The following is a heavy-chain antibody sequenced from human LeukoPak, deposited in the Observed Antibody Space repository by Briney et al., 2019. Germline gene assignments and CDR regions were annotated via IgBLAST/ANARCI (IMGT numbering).Heavy chain of an antibody. CDR1: GFTFDDYA. V-gene: IGHV3-9*01. CDR2: ISWNGGSI. CDR3: AKSPDYYYGMDV. J-gene: IGHJ6*02. Sequence: GRSLRLSCAASGFTFDDYAMHWVRQTPGKGLEWVSGISWNGGSIGYADSVKGRFTISRDNAKNSLYLQMNSLRAEDTALYYCAKSPDYYYGMDVWGQGTTVTVSS.